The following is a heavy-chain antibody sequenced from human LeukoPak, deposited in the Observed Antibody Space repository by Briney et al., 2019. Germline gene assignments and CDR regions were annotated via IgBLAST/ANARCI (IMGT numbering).Heavy chain of an antibody. V-gene: IGHV3-23*01. CDR2: INAVDADT. CDR3: AKQFLGAN. CDR1: GFTFSNFA. D-gene: IGHD1-26*01. J-gene: IGHJ4*02. Sequence: PGASLRLSCSTSGFTFSNFAMTWVRQAPGKRPEWVSTINAVDADTYYADSVKGRFTVSRDNSRNTLCLQMKSLRAEDTAVYYCAKQFLGANWGQGTLVTVSS.